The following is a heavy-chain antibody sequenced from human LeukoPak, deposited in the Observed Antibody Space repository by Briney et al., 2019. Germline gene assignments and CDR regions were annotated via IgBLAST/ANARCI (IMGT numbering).Heavy chain of an antibody. V-gene: IGHV4-38-2*01. D-gene: IGHD1-26*01. CDR2: IYHSGST. J-gene: IGHJ3*02. CDR1: GDSLSSGYY. Sequence: SETLSLTCAVPGDSLSSGYYWGWIRQPPGKGLEWSGSIYHSGSTYYNPSLKSRVTISVDTSKNQFSLKLSSVTAADTAVYYCARTGSLDAFDIWGQGTMVSLSS. CDR3: ARTGSLDAFDI.